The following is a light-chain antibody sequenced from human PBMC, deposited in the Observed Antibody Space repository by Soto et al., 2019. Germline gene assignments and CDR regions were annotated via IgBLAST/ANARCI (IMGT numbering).Light chain of an antibody. V-gene: IGKV3-20*01. J-gene: IGKJ1*01. Sequence: EIVMAQSPXTLSVSPGERATLSCRASQSVSNNYLAWYQQKPGQAPRLLIYGASNRATGIPDRFSGSGSGTDFTLTISRLEPEDFAVYYCQQYGSSGTFGQGTKVDI. CDR1: QSVSNNY. CDR2: GAS. CDR3: QQYGSSGT.